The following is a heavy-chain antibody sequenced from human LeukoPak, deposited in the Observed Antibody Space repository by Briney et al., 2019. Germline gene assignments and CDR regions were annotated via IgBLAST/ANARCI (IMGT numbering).Heavy chain of an antibody. Sequence: PGGSLRLSCAASGFTFSDYYMSWIRQAPGTGLEWVSVIYSGGNTDYADSVKGRFTISRDNSKNTLYLQMNSLRAEDTAIYYCARDLNNGSYHWFDPWGQGTLVTVSS. V-gene: IGHV3-66*01. CDR3: ARDLNNGSYHWFDP. J-gene: IGHJ5*02. CDR2: IYSGGNT. CDR1: GFTFSDYY. D-gene: IGHD1-26*01.